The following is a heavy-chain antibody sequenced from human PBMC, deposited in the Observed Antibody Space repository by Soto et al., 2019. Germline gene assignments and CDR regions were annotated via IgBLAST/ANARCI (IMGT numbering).Heavy chain of an antibody. D-gene: IGHD2-21*01. CDR1: GGTFSSYT. J-gene: IGHJ4*02. CDR2: IIPILGIA. V-gene: IGHV1-69*02. CDR3: ARPNPQRGSGFPFDY. Sequence: QVQLVQSGAEVKKPGSSVKVSCKASGGTFSSYTISWVRQAPGQGLEWMGRIIPILGIANYAQKFQGRVTITADKSTRTAYMEPSSLRPADTAVYYCARPNPQRGSGFPFDYWGQGTLVTVS.